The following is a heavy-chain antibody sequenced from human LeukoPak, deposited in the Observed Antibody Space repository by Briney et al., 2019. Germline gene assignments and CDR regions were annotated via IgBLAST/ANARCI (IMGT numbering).Heavy chain of an antibody. D-gene: IGHD2-15*01. CDR3: TRYLSGGFDS. CDR1: GFTFNNYW. J-gene: IGHJ4*02. CDR2: INTDGTTT. V-gene: IGHV3-74*01. Sequence: GGSLRLSCVGSGFTFNNYWMLWVRQAPGKGLVWVSRINTDGTTTSYADSVKGRFTFSRDNAKNTLYLQMNSLRAKDTAVYYCTRYLSGGFDSWGQGTLVTVSS.